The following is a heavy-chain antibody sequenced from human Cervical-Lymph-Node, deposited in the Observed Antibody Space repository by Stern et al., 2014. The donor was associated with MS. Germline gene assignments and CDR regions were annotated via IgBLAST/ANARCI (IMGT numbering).Heavy chain of an antibody. CDR2: IRDSGST. J-gene: IGHJ5*02. V-gene: IGHV4-61*02. CDR1: GGSISSSGYY. Sequence: QVQLVQSGPGLVKPSQTLSLTCTVSGGSISSSGYYWSWIRQPADKGLEWIGRIRDSGSTYYNPSLKSRVTISMDTAKNQFSLKLPSVTAADTAVYYCATTRWDLFTWNWFDPWGQGTLVTVSS. D-gene: IGHD1-26*01. CDR3: ATTRWDLFTWNWFDP.